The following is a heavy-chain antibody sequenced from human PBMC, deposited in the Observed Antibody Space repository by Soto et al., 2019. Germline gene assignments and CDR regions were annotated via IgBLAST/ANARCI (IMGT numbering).Heavy chain of an antibody. V-gene: IGHV3-23*01. CDR3: AKAWMDNARQRYFDH. Sequence: GSRRLSCXASGFTFSSYAMSWVRQAPGKGLEWVSAISGSGGGTYYADSVKGRFTISRDNSKNTLYLQMNSLRAEDTTVYSCAKAWMDNARQRYFDHWGQGTLVTVSS. CDR1: GFTFSSYA. CDR2: ISGSGGGT. J-gene: IGHJ4*02. D-gene: IGHD5-12*01.